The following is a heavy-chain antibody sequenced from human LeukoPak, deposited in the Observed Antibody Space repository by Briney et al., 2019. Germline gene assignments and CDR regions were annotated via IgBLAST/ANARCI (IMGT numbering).Heavy chain of an antibody. CDR2: FDPEDGET. CDR1: GYTLTELS. CDR3: ATKNINWNVRHFDY. V-gene: IGHV1-24*01. Sequence: ASVKVSCKVSGYTLTELSMHWVRQAPGKGLEWMGGFDPEDGETIYAQKFQGRVTMNENTSTDTAHMELSSLRSEDTAVYYCATKNINWNVRHFDYWGQGTLVTVSS. J-gene: IGHJ4*02. D-gene: IGHD1-1*01.